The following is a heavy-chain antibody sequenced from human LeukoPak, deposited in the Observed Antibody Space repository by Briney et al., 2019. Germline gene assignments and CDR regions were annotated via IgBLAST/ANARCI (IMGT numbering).Heavy chain of an antibody. Sequence: GGSLRLSCAASGFTFDDYAMHWVRQAPGQGLEWVSGISWNSGSIGYADSVKGRFTISRDNAKNSLYLQMNSLRAEDTAVYYCARVGISPEDYWGQGTLVTVSS. J-gene: IGHJ4*02. CDR2: ISWNSGSI. CDR3: ARVGISPEDY. D-gene: IGHD1-26*01. CDR1: GFTFDDYA. V-gene: IGHV3-9*01.